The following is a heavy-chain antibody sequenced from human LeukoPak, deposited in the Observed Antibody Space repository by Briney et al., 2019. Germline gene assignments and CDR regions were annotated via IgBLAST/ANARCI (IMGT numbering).Heavy chain of an antibody. CDR2: TYYRSKWYN. J-gene: IGHJ4*02. CDR1: GDSVSSNSAA. CDR3: ARGPGITIFGVVTKPYYFDY. V-gene: IGHV6-1*01. D-gene: IGHD3-3*01. Sequence: SQTLSLTCAISGDSVSSNSAAWNWIRQSPSRGLEWLGRTYYRSKWYNDYAVSVKSRITINPDTSKNQFSLKLSSVTAADTAVYYCARGPGITIFGVVTKPYYFDYWGQGTLVTVSS.